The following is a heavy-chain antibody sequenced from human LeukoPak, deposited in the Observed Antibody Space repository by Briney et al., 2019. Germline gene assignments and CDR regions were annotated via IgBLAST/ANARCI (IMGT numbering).Heavy chain of an antibody. CDR1: GFTFSSYG. CDR2: ISGSGGST. V-gene: IGHV3-23*01. CDR3: AKEREYYGSGRSGWSIFDY. D-gene: IGHD3-10*01. J-gene: IGHJ4*02. Sequence: PGRSLRLSCAASGFTFSSYGMHWVRQAPGKGLEWVSAISGSGGSTYYADSVKGRFTISRDNSKNTLYLQMNSLRAKDTAVYYCAKEREYYGSGRSGWSIFDYWGQGTLVTVSS.